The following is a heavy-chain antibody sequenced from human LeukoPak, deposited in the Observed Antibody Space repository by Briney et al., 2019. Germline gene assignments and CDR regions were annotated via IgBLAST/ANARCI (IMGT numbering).Heavy chain of an antibody. CDR2: IWYDGNNK. V-gene: IGHV3-33*06. Sequence: GGSLRLSCAASGFTFSSYGMHWVRQAPGKGLEWVAVIWYDGNNKYYADSVKGRFTISRDNSKNTLYLQMNSLRAEDTAVYYCAKARGSIVVVTLDYWGQGTLVTVSS. D-gene: IGHD3-22*01. J-gene: IGHJ4*02. CDR3: AKARGSIVVVTLDY. CDR1: GFTFSSYG.